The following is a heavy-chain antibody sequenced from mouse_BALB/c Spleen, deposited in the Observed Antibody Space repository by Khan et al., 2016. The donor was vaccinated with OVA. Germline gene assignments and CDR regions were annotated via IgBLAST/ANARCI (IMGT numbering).Heavy chain of an antibody. CDR1: GFSFSNYG. CDR3: ARSYDYDVGGFAY. Sequence: QVQLQESGPGLVAPSQSLSITCNVSGFSFSNYGIHWVSQPPGKGLEWLGEIWTGGITTNNSALMYRLIICKDNSKCHAVLKMNRLQTDDTAIYDCARSYDYDVGGFAYWGQGTLVTVST. J-gene: IGHJ3*01. CDR2: IWTGGIT. D-gene: IGHD2-4*01. V-gene: IGHV2-9*02.